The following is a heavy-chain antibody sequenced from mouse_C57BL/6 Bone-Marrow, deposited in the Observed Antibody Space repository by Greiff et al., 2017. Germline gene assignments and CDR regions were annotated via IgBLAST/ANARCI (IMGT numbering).Heavy chain of an antibody. CDR1: GYSITSGYY. J-gene: IGHJ4*01. CDR2: ISYDGSN. CDR3: ARGRGYDRDYYAMDY. V-gene: IGHV3-6*01. Sequence: EVKLMESGPGLVKPSQSLSLTCSVTGYSITSGYYWNWIRQFPGNKLEWMGYISYDGSNNYNPSLKNRISITRDTSKNQFFLKLNSVTTEDTATYYCARGRGYDRDYYAMDYWGQGTSVTVSS. D-gene: IGHD2-2*01.